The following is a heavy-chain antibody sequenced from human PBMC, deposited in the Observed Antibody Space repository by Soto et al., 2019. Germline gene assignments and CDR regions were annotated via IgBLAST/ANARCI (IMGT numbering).Heavy chain of an antibody. Sequence: PGGSLRLSCAASGFTFSSYAMHWVRQAPGKGLEWVAVISYDGSNKYYADSVKGRFTISRDNSKNTLYLQMNSLRAEDTAVYYCARDYYRVGSSGYQRNPAFDYCGPGTLVPVSS. J-gene: IGHJ4*02. CDR3: ARDYYRVGSSGYQRNPAFDY. V-gene: IGHV3-30-3*01. CDR2: ISYDGSNK. CDR1: GFTFSSYA. D-gene: IGHD3-22*01.